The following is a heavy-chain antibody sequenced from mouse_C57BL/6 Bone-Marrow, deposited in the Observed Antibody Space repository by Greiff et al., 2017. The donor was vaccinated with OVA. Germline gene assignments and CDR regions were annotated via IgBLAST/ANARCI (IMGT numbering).Heavy chain of an antibody. Sequence: VQLKESGGGLVKPGGSLKLSCAASGFTFSSYAMSWVRQTPEKRLEWVATISDGGSYTYYPDNVKGRFTISRDNAKNNLYLQMSHLKSEDTAMYYCARLGPAMDYWGQGTSVTVSS. CDR3: ARLGPAMDY. J-gene: IGHJ4*01. CDR1: GFTFSSYA. CDR2: ISDGGSYT. D-gene: IGHD4-1*01. V-gene: IGHV5-4*01.